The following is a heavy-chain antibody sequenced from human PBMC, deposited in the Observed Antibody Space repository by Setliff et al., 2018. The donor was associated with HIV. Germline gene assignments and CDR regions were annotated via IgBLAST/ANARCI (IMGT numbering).Heavy chain of an antibody. CDR3: ARDPSGTAFSLSSYYMDV. Sequence: GASVKVSCKASGYTFTDSYTHWVRQAPGQGLEWMGRINPKNGGTNFSQKFRGRVTMTTTASIRTAYMEVTSLRSDDTAVYYCARDPSGTAFSLSSYYMDVWGKGTTVTVS. J-gene: IGHJ6*03. CDR2: INPKNGGT. D-gene: IGHD1-26*01. V-gene: IGHV1-2*06. CDR1: GYTFTDSY.